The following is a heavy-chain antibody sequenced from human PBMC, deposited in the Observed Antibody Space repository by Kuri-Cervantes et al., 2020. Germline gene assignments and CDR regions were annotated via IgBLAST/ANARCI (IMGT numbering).Heavy chain of an antibody. V-gene: IGHV3-21*01. Sequence: GGSLRLSCAASGFIFDDYAMHWVRQAPGKGLEWVSSISSSSSYIYYADSVKGRFTISRDNAKNSLYLQMNSLRAEDTAVYYCAREDCSSTSCYFDYWGQGTLVTVSS. J-gene: IGHJ4*02. CDR3: AREDCSSTSCYFDY. CDR2: ISSSSSYI. CDR1: GFIFDDYA. D-gene: IGHD2-2*01.